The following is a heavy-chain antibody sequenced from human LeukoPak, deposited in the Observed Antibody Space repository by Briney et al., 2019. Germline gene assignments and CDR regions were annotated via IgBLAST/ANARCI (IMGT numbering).Heavy chain of an antibody. CDR1: GFTFSTHS. CDR3: ARDSTLSEYSSIKMDY. V-gene: IGHV3-48*01. J-gene: IGHJ4*02. CDR2: ISSGSTTI. Sequence: GGSLRLSRAASGFTFSTHSMNWVRQAPGKGLEWISYISSGSTTIYYADSVKGRFTVSRDNAKKSLYLQMNTLRAEDTAVYYCARDSTLSEYSSIKMDYWGQGSLVTVSS. D-gene: IGHD2/OR15-2a*01.